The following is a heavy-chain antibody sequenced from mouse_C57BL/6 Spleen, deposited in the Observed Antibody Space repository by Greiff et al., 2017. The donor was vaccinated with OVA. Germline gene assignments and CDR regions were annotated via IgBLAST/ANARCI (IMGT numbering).Heavy chain of an antibody. CDR2: ISSGGSYT. Sequence: EVMLVESGGDLVKPGGSLKLSCAASGFTFSSYGMSWVRQTPDKRLEWVATISSGGSYTYYPDSVKGRFTISRDNAKNTLYLQMISLKAEDTAMYYCARRTGKDYFDYWGQGTTLTVSS. CDR1: GFTFSSYG. V-gene: IGHV5-6*02. CDR3: ARRTGKDYFDY. J-gene: IGHJ2*01. D-gene: IGHD4-1*01.